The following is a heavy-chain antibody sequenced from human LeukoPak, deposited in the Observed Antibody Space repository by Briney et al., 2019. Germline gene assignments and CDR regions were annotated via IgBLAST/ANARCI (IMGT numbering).Heavy chain of an antibody. CDR2: INHSGST. CDR3: ARGVNGSGYYYYFDY. V-gene: IGHV4-34*01. CDR1: GGSFSGYY. J-gene: IGHJ4*02. D-gene: IGHD3-22*01. Sequence: SETLPLTCAVYGGSFSGYYWSWIRQPPGKGLEWIGEINHSGSTNYNPSLKSRVTISVDTSKNQFSLKLSSVTAADTAVYYCARGVNGSGYYYYFDYWGQGTLVTVSS.